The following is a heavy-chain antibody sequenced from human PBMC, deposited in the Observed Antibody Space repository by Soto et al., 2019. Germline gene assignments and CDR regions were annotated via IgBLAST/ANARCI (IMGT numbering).Heavy chain of an antibody. J-gene: IGHJ5*02. Sequence: PGESLKISCQGSGYSFTSYWIGWVRQMPGKGLEWMGIIYPGDSDTRYSPSFQGQVTISADKSISTAYLQWSSLKASDTAMYYCARQADFSTIFGVVTNWFDPWGQGTLVTVSS. D-gene: IGHD3-3*01. CDR1: GYSFTSYW. CDR3: ARQADFSTIFGVVTNWFDP. CDR2: IYPGDSDT. V-gene: IGHV5-51*01.